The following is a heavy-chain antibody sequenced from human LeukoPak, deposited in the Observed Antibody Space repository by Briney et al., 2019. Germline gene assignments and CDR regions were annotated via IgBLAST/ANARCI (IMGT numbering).Heavy chain of an antibody. V-gene: IGHV3-30*07. CDR3: AKGRNEDGDAALNY. D-gene: IGHD4-17*01. Sequence: PGGSLRLSCAASGFTSSSYAMHWVRQAPGQGLEGVAVISYDGSEKYYADSVKGRFTLSRDNSKNTLYLQMNTLRAEDTAAYHCAKGRNEDGDAALNYWGQGTLVTVSS. CDR2: ISYDGSEK. CDR1: GFTSSSYA. J-gene: IGHJ4*02.